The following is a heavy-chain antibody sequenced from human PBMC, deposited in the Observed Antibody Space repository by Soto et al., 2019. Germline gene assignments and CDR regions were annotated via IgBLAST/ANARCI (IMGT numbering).Heavy chain of an antibody. D-gene: IGHD2-8*01. V-gene: IGHV1-18*01. CDR2: ISGYNGDT. CDR3: AKNGQPPYYYYGLDV. J-gene: IGHJ6*02. Sequence: GASVKVSCKAAGYTFTNYGISWVRQAPGQGLEWMGWISGYNGDTNYAREFQGRVSMTIDTSTTTAYMELRSLTSDDTAVYYCAKNGQPPYYYYGLDVWGQGTKVTVSS. CDR1: GYTFTNYG.